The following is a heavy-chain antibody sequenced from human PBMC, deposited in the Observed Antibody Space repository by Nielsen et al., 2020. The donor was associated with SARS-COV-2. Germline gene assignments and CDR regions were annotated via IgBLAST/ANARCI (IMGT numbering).Heavy chain of an antibody. CDR2: IIPILGIA. CDR1: GYTFTSYA. CDR3: AGDMVRGVIIYNWFDP. D-gene: IGHD3-10*01. Sequence: SVKVSCKASGYTFTSYAISWVRQAPGQGLEWMGRIIPILGIANYAQKFQGRVTITADESTSTAYMELSSLRSEDTAVYYCAGDMVRGVIIYNWFDPWGQGTLVTVSS. V-gene: IGHV1-69*04. J-gene: IGHJ5*02.